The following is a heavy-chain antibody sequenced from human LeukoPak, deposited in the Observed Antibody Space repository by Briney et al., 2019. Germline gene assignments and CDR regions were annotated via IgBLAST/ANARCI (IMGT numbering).Heavy chain of an antibody. V-gene: IGHV1-8*01. Sequence: ASVKVSCKASGYTFTSYDINWVRQATGQGLEWMGWMNPNSGNTGYAQKFQGRVTMTRNTSISTAYMELSSLGSEDTAVYYCARGGYGRIVAATHDAFDIWGQGTMVTVSS. J-gene: IGHJ3*02. CDR3: ARGGYGRIVAATHDAFDI. CDR2: MNPNSGNT. CDR1: GYTFTSYD. D-gene: IGHD1-26*01.